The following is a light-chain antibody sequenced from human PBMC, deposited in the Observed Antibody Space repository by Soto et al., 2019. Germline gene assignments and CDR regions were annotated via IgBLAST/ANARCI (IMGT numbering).Light chain of an antibody. J-gene: IGLJ1*01. CDR1: SSNIGNND. V-gene: IGLV1-47*01. CDR2: KNN. Sequence: QSVRTRAASGSGTDGRRGTISCSGSSSNIGNNDVYWYQQFPGTAPKLVVYKNNQRPSGVPDRFSGSKSGTSASLAISGLRSEDEADYYCAAWDDSLGEVFGTGTKV. CDR3: AAWDDSLGEV.